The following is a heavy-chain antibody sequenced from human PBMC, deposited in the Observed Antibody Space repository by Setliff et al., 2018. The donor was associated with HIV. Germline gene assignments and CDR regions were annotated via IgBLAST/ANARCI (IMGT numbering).Heavy chain of an antibody. J-gene: IGHJ6*04. CDR2: IYISGNT. CDR1: GDSINKYY. V-gene: IGHV4-4*09. D-gene: IGHD2-21*01. CDR3: ARRSIVGIPLDV. Sequence: SETLSLTCTVSGDSINKYYWSWIRRPPGKGLEWIGYIYISGNTMYNPSLKSRVTMSLDTPKNQVSLKQTSVTAADTAVYYCARRSIVGIPLDVWGTGISVTVSS.